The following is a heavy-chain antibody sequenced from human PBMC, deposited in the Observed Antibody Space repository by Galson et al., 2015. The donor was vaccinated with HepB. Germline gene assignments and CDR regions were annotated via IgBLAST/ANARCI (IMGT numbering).Heavy chain of an antibody. CDR3: STQDCSGASCNYPF. J-gene: IGHJ4*02. CDR2: IGRKANKYAT. Sequence: SLRLSCAASGFTFSGSAVHWVRQASGKGLEWVGRIGRKANKYATAYAASVQGRFTISRDDSKNTAYLQMDSLKSEDTAVYYCSTQDCSGASCNYPFWGQGARVTVSS. D-gene: IGHD2-15*01. V-gene: IGHV3-73*01. CDR1: GFTFSGSA.